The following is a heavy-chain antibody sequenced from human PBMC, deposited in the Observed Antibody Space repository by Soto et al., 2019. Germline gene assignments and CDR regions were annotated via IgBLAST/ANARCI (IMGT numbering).Heavy chain of an antibody. D-gene: IGHD3-3*01. Sequence: SETLSLTCAVYGGSFSGYYWSWIRQPPGKGLEWIGEINHSGSTNYNPSLKSRVTISVDTSKNQFSLKLSSVTAADTAVYYCARNELYYDFWSGKRSMDVWGKGTTVTVSS. CDR2: INHSGST. CDR3: ARNELYYDFWSGKRSMDV. J-gene: IGHJ6*03. V-gene: IGHV4-34*01. CDR1: GGSFSGYY.